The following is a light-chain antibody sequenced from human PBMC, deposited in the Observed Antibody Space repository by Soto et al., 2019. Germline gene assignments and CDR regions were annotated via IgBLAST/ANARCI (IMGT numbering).Light chain of an antibody. Sequence: DIQMTQSPSPLSASVGDSVTMTCRASQSISSWLAWYQQKPGKAPKLLIYKASRLESGVPSRFSGSGSGTEFTLAISSLEPDDFATYYCQQYQNYFPTLGQGTKVDIK. CDR1: QSISSW. CDR2: KAS. V-gene: IGKV1-5*03. CDR3: QQYQNYFPT. J-gene: IGKJ1*01.